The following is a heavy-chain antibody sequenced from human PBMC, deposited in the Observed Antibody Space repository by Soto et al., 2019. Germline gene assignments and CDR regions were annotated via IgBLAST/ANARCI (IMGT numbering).Heavy chain of an antibody. CDR1: GFTFSSYA. J-gene: IGHJ3*02. V-gene: IGHV3-23*01. CDR3: AKDARNFDWTHKNAFDI. D-gene: IGHD3-9*01. CDR2: ISGSGGST. Sequence: EVQLLESGGGLVQPGGSLRLSCAASGFTFSSYAMSWVRQAPGKGLEWVSAISGSGGSTSYADSVKGRFTISRDNSKNTLYLQMNSLRAEDTAVYYCAKDARNFDWTHKNAFDIWGQGTMVTVSS.